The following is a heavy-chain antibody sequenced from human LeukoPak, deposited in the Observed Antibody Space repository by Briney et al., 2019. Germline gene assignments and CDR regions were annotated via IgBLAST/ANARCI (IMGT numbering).Heavy chain of an antibody. CDR3: AREKVSYDPSYAFDI. D-gene: IGHD3-3*01. CDR1: GGSISSGGYA. CDR2: IYDSGST. V-gene: IGHV4-30-2*01. J-gene: IGHJ3*02. Sequence: PSQTLSLTCAVSGGSISSGGYAWSWIRQPPGKGLEWIEYIYDSGSTYYNPPLKSRVTISLDRSKNQFSLKLSSVTAADTAVYYCAREKVSYDPSYAFDIWGQGTMVTVSS.